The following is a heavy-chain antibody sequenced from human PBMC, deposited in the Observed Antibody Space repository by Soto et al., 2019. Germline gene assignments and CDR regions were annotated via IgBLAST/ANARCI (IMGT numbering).Heavy chain of an antibody. V-gene: IGHV4-59*08. CDR3: ARLSAGHGDNHDY. Sequence: QVQLEESGPGLVKPSETLSLTCTVSGGSISQYYWSWIRQSPGKGLEWIGYIYHTGTTDYNPSLKSRVTISVDTSKKQFSLRLRSVTAADTAIYYCARLSAGHGDNHDYWGQGTLVTVSS. CDR1: GGSISQYY. CDR2: IYHTGTT. J-gene: IGHJ4*02. D-gene: IGHD4-17*01.